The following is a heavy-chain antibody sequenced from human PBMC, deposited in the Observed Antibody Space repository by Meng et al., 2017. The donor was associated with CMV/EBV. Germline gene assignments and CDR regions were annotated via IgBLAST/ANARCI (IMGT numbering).Heavy chain of an antibody. CDR3: ARRTMIDAFDI. V-gene: IGHV4-59*01. CDR2: IYYSGST. CDR1: GGSISSYY. J-gene: IGHJ3*02. Sequence: GSLRLSCTVSGGSISSYYWSWIRQPPGKGLEWIGYIYYSGSTNYNPTLKSRVTISVDTSKNQFSLKLSSVTAADTAVYYCARRTMIDAFDIWGQGTMVTVS. D-gene: IGHD3-22*01.